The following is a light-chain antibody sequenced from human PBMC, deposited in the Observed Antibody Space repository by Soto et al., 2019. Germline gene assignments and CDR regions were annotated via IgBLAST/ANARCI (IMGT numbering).Light chain of an antibody. CDR1: GSNIGAGYG. J-gene: IGLJ1*01. V-gene: IGLV1-40*01. Sequence: ALTQPPSVPGAPGQTVTISCTGSGSNIGAGYGVQWYQQLPGTAPRLLIYGSDDRPSGVPDRFSASVSGNSASLAITGLQTEDEAVYYCQSYDSNLSEVFGPGTKVTVL. CDR2: GSD. CDR3: QSYDSNLSEV.